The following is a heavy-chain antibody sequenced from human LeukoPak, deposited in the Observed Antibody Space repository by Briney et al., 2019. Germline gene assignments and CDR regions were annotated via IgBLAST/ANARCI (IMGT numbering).Heavy chain of an antibody. V-gene: IGHV3-23*01. J-gene: IGHJ4*02. CDR1: GFTFSSYA. CDR3: AKVFSAYSSGWYEYYDY. D-gene: IGHD6-19*01. CDR2: ISGSGGST. Sequence: PGGSLRLSCAASGFTFSSYAMSWVRQAPGKGLEWVSAISGSGGSTYYADSVKGRFTISRDNSKNTLYLQMNSLRAEDTAVYYCAKVFSAYSSGWYEYYDYWGQGVVVTVSS.